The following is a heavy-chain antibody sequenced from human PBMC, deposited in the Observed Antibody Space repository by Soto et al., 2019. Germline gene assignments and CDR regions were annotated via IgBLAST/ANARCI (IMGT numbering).Heavy chain of an antibody. Sequence: GGSLRLSCATSGFTFSRCDMNWVRQAPGKGLEWVSFISSSAGYMYYADSVKGRFTISRDNSKKSLYLQMNSLRADDTAVYYCARECVDTVTSITIPFDYWGQGALVTVSS. V-gene: IGHV3-21*01. CDR2: ISSSAGYM. CDR3: ARECVDTVTSITIPFDY. CDR1: GFTFSRCD. J-gene: IGHJ4*02. D-gene: IGHD5-12*01.